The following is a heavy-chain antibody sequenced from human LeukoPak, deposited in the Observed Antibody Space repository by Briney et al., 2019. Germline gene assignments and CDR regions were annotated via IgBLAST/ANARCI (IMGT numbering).Heavy chain of an antibody. CDR1: GYTFTGYY. D-gene: IGHD2-2*01. CDR3: ARGFGIVVVPAAHASPTLGY. Sequence: ASVKVSYKASGYTFTGYYMHWVRQAPGQGLEWMGWINPNSGGTNYAQKFQGRVTMTRDTSISTAYMELSSLRSEDTAVYYCARGFGIVVVPAAHASPTLGYWGQGTLVTVSP. V-gene: IGHV1-2*02. CDR2: INPNSGGT. J-gene: IGHJ4*02.